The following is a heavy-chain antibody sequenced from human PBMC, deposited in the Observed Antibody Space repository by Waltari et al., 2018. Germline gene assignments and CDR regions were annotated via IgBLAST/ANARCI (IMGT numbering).Heavy chain of an antibody. CDR3: ARRAYNLGFFDY. Sequence: QVQPQESGPGLVKPSETLSLTCAVSGYSISSGYYWGWIRQPPGKGLEWIGSIYHSGSTYYNPSLKSRVTISVDTSKNQFSLKLSSVTAADTAVYYCARRAYNLGFFDYWGQGTLVTVSS. V-gene: IGHV4-38-2*01. J-gene: IGHJ4*02. D-gene: IGHD3-3*01. CDR2: IYHSGST. CDR1: GYSISSGYY.